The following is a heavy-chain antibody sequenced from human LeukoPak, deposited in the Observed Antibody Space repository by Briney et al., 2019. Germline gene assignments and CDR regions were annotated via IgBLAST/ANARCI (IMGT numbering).Heavy chain of an antibody. V-gene: IGHV3-23*01. CDR3: ARSNNGGWGYCDY. Sequence: GGSLRLSCAASGFTFSTYAMTWVRQAPGKGLEWVSDISGTGGRTYYADSVKGRFTISRDNSKNTLYVQMSSLRAEDTAVYYCARSNNGGWGYCDYWGQGSLVTVSS. CDR2: ISGTGGRT. CDR1: GFTFSTYA. J-gene: IGHJ4*02. D-gene: IGHD3-16*01.